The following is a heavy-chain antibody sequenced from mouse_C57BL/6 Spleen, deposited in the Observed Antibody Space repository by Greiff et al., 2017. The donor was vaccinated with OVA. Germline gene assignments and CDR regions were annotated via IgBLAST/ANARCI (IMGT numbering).Heavy chain of an antibody. Sequence: QVQLQQSGAELVKPGASVKLSCKASGYTFTSYWMHWVKQRPGQGLEWIGMIHPNSGSTNYNEKFKSKATLTVDKSSSTAYMQLSSLTSEDAAVYYCARNWEGEYFDYWGQGTTLTVSS. CDR2: IHPNSGST. D-gene: IGHD4-1*01. CDR1: GYTFTSYW. CDR3: ARNWEGEYFDY. J-gene: IGHJ2*01. V-gene: IGHV1-64*01.